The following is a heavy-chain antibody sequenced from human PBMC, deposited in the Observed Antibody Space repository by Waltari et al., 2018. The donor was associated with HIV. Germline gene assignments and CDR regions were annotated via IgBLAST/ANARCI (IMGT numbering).Heavy chain of an antibody. D-gene: IGHD2-21*01. CDR1: GGSISSYY. CDR2: IYYSGST. J-gene: IGHJ3*02. V-gene: IGHV4-59*01. CDR3: ATAYCGGDCYSVWVAFDI. Sequence: QVQLQESGPGLVKPSETLSLTCTVSGGSISSYYWSWIRQPPGKGLEWIGYIYYSGSTNYNPSLKSRVTISVDTSKNQFSLKLSSVTAADTAVYYCATAYCGGDCYSVWVAFDIWGQGTMVTVSS.